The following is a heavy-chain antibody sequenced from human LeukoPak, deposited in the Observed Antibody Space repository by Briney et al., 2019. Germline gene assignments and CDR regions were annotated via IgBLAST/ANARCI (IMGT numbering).Heavy chain of an antibody. J-gene: IGHJ4*02. CDR1: GFTFSNHA. CDR2: ISGSGGSK. D-gene: IGHD4-17*01. V-gene: IGHV3-23*01. CDR3: AKVGSDYGEYFDY. Sequence: PGGSLRLSCAASGFTFSNHAMSRVRQAPGKGLEWVSAISGSGGSKYYADSVRGRFTISRDNFKNTLYLQLNSLRAEDTAVYYCAKVGSDYGEYFDYWGQGSLVTVSS.